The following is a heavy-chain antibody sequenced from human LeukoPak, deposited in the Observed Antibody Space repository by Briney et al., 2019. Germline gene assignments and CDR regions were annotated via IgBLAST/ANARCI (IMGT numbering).Heavy chain of an antibody. CDR3: TTDLDY. Sequence: GGSLRLSCAGSGFIFSDVWMSWVRQAPGKGLEWVARIKTKAEGWTIDYAAPVKGRFIISRDDSEKRLDLQMSSLKSEDTGVYYCTTDLDYWGQGTLVTVSS. J-gene: IGHJ4*02. CDR1: GFIFSDVW. CDR2: IKTKAEGWTI. V-gene: IGHV3-15*01.